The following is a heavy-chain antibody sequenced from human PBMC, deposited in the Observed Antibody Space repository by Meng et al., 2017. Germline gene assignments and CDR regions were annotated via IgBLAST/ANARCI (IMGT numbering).Heavy chain of an antibody. J-gene: IGHJ4*02. D-gene: IGHD3-9*01. CDR2: INTDASST. CDR1: GFTFSSYN. Sequence: EGPLVESGGGLVPPGGSLRLSCAASGFTFSSYNMHWVRQTPGEGLVWVSRINTDASSTTYADSVKGRFTISRDDAKNTVYLQMNSLRAEDTAVYYCARDADWVIFDHWGQGALVTVSS. CDR3: ARDADWVIFDH. V-gene: IGHV3-74*03.